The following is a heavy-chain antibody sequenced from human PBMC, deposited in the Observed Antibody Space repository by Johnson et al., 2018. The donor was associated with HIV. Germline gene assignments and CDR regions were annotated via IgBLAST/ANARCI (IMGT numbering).Heavy chain of an antibody. J-gene: IGHJ3*01. Sequence: VQLVESGGGLIQPGGSLRLSCAASGFTFSSYWMSWVRQAPGKGLEWVANIKEDGSEDYYVDSLKGRFTISRDNAKNSLYLQMNSLRAEDTAVYYCVRQYELYGYAFDLWGQGTVVTVSS. V-gene: IGHV3-7*05. CDR2: IKEDGSED. D-gene: IGHD5-18*01. CDR3: VRQYELYGYAFDL. CDR1: GFTFSSYW.